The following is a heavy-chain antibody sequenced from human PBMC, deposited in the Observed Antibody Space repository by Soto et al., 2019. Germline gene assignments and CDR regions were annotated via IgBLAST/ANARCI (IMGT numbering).Heavy chain of an antibody. CDR2: IYYSGST. CDR3: ARVSDSSGWYVDN. CDR1: GGSISSSSYY. V-gene: IGHV4-39*01. D-gene: IGHD6-19*01. Sequence: PSETLSLTCTVSGGSISSSSYYWGWIRQPPGKGLEWIGSIYYSGSTYYNPSLKSRVTISVDTSKNQFSLKLSSVTAADTAVYYCARVSDSSGWYVDNWGQGTLVTVSS. J-gene: IGHJ4*02.